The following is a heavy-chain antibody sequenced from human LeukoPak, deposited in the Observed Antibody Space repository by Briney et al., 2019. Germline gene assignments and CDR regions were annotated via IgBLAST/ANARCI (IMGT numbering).Heavy chain of an antibody. CDR3: VKGNSGSYSQDWFDP. V-gene: IGHV3-7*03. CDR2: IKKDGSEK. CDR1: GFTFSSHW. Sequence: GGSLRLSCAASGFTFSSHWMSWVRQAPGKGLEWVANIKKDGSEKYYVDAVKGRFTISRDNAKNSLYLQMNSLRADDMALYYCVKGNSGSYSQDWFDPWGQGTLVTVSS. J-gene: IGHJ5*02. D-gene: IGHD1-26*01.